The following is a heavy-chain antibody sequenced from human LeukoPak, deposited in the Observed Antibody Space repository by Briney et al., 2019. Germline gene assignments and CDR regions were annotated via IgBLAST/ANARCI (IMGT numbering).Heavy chain of an antibody. J-gene: IGHJ6*02. CDR2: ISYDGSNK. V-gene: IGHV3-30-3*01. CDR3: ARGPGYYDSSGYWL. Sequence: PGGSLRLCCAASGFTFSSYAMHWVRQASGKGLEWVAVISYDGSNKYYADSVKGRFTISRDNSKNTLYLQMNSLRAEDTAVYYCARGPGYYDSSGYWLWGQGTTVTVSS. D-gene: IGHD3-22*01. CDR1: GFTFSSYA.